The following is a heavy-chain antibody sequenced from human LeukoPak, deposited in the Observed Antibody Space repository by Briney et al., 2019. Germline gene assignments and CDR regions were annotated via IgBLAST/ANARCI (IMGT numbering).Heavy chain of an antibody. V-gene: IGHV3-7*01. CDR1: GLTFSSYW. D-gene: IGHD1-26*01. CDR3: ARDPYNGNYGDSYYYYMDV. CDR2: INQEGSEQ. J-gene: IGHJ6*03. Sequence: GGSLRLSCAASGLTFSSYWMSWVRQAPGKGPEWVANINQEGSEQYYVDSVKGRFTISRDNAKNSLYLQMNSLRAEDTAIYYCARDPYNGNYGDSYYYYMDVWGKGTTVTISS.